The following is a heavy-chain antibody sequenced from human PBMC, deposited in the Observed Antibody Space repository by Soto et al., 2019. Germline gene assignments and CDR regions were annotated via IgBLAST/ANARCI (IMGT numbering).Heavy chain of an antibody. CDR1: GGSISSYY. V-gene: IGHV4-59*01. Sequence: TLSLTCTFSGGSISSYYWSWIRQPPGKGLEWIGYIYYSGSTNYNPSLKSRVTISVDTSKNQFSLKLSSVTAADTAVYYCARAYSSSWYYGMDVWGQGTTVTVSS. J-gene: IGHJ6*02. D-gene: IGHD6-13*01. CDR3: ARAYSSSWYYGMDV. CDR2: IYYSGST.